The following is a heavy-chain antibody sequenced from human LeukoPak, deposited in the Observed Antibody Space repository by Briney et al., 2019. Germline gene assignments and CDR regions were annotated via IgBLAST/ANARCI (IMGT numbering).Heavy chain of an antibody. D-gene: IGHD5-12*01. J-gene: IGHJ5*02. CDR1: GYSFTSYW. CDR3: ARRRGYSGYEEAFDP. V-gene: IGHV5-51*01. CDR2: IYPGDSDT. Sequence: GESLKISCKGSGYSFTSYWIGWVRQMPGKGLEWMGIIYPGDSDTRYSPSFQGQVTISADKSISTAYLQWSSLKASNTAMYYCARRRGYSGYEEAFDPWGQGTLVTVSS.